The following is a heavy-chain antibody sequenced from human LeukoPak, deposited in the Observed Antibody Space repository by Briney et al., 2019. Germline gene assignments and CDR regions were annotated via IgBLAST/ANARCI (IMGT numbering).Heavy chain of an antibody. D-gene: IGHD6-19*01. J-gene: IGHJ4*02. CDR2: MNPNSGNT. V-gene: IGHV1-8*01. CDR3: ARGLLAVAGTGVDY. CDR1: GYTFTSYD. Sequence: GASVKVSCKASGYTFTSYDINWVRQATGQGLEWMGWMNPNSGNTGYAQKFQGRVTMTRNTSISTAYMELSSLRSEDTAVYYCARGLLAVAGTGVDYWGQGTLVTVPS.